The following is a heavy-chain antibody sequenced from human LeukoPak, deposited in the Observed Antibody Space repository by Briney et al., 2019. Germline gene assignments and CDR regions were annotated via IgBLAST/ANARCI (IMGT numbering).Heavy chain of an antibody. V-gene: IGHV4-38-2*01. CDR3: ARHDFYSNYPHNWFDP. Sequence: SETLSLTCAVSGYSISSRYYWGWIRQPPGKGLEWIGSFYHSGNTCYNPSLKSRVTISVDTSKNQFSLKLTSVTAADTAVYYCARHDFYSNYPHNWFDPWGQGTLVTVSS. J-gene: IGHJ5*02. CDR2: FYHSGNT. CDR1: GYSISSRYY. D-gene: IGHD4-11*01.